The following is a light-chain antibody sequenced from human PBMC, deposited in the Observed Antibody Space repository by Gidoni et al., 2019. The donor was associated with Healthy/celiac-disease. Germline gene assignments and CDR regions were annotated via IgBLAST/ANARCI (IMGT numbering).Light chain of an antibody. J-gene: IGLJ1*01. Sequence: QSALTQSASVSGSPGQSITISCTVTSSDVGGYNYVSWYLQHPGKAPKLMIYAVSNRPSGVSTRFSGSKSGNTASLTISGLQAEDEADYYCSSYPSSSKTVFGTGTKVTVL. CDR1: SSDVGGYNY. V-gene: IGLV2-14*03. CDR2: AVS. CDR3: SSYPSSSKTV.